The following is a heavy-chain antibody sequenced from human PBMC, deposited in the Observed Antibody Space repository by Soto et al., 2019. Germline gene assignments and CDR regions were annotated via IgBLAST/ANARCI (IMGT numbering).Heavy chain of an antibody. D-gene: IGHD2-2*01. J-gene: IGHJ6*02. Sequence: QVQLVESGGGVVQPGRSLRLSCAASGFPFSDYGIHWVRQAPGKGLEWVAVISSDGSNAYYADSVKGRFTISRDNSKNTLSLQMNSLTTEDSASYYCAKQISPYCSRVTCYDLYFYYAMDVWGQGTTVTVSS. CDR2: ISSDGSNA. CDR3: AKQISPYCSRVTCYDLYFYYAMDV. V-gene: IGHV3-30*18. CDR1: GFPFSDYG.